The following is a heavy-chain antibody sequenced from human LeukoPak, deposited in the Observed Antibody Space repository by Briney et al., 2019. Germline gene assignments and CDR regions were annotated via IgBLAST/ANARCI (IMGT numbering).Heavy chain of an antibody. CDR2: IIPIFGTA. Sequence: GASVKVSCKASGGTFSSYAISWVRQAPGQGREWMGGIIPIFGTANYAQKFQGRVTITADESTSTDYMELSSLRSEDTAVYYCARDRGDYYYYYMDVWGKGTTVTISS. CDR1: GGTFSSYA. J-gene: IGHJ6*03. V-gene: IGHV1-69*13. CDR3: ARDRGDYYYYYMDV.